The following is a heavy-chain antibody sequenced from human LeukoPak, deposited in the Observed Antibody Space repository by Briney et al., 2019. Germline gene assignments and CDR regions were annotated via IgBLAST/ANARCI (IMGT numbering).Heavy chain of an antibody. J-gene: IGHJ6*03. D-gene: IGHD3-3*01. V-gene: IGHV4-59*11. CDR1: GASLNSHH. CDR3: GRQILDYDFWTGGIDV. Sequence: PSETLSLTCSVSGASLNSHHWNWIRQSPGKGLQWIGYIYYGGSTSYNPSLNSRVTISRDTSKNQISLKLTSVTAADTAIYYCGRQILDYDFWTGGIDVWGKGTTVTVSS. CDR2: IYYGGST.